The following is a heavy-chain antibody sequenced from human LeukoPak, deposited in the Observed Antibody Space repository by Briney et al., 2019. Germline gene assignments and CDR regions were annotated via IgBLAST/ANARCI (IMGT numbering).Heavy chain of an antibody. D-gene: IGHD6-13*01. CDR3: ARFSAAGFDY. V-gene: IGHV4-30-2*01. CDR1: GGSISSGGYS. CDR2: ISHSGST. Sequence: PSQTLSLTCAVSGGSISSGGYSWSWIRQPPGKGLEWIGYISHSGSTDYNPSLKSRVTISVDTSKNQFSLKLSSVTAADTAVHYCARFSAAGFDYWGQGTLVTVSS. J-gene: IGHJ4*02.